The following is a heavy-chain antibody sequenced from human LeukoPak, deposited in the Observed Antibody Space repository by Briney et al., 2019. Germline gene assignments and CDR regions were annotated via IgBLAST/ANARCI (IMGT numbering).Heavy chain of an antibody. CDR3: ARHLRQDYDFWSGYSYNWFDP. D-gene: IGHD3-3*01. Sequence: SETLSLTCTVSGGSISSSSYYWGWIRQPPGKGLGWIGSIYYSGSTYYNPSLKSRVTISVDTSKNQFSLKLSSVTAADTAVYYCARHLRQDYDFWSGYSYNWFDPWGQGTLVTVSS. V-gene: IGHV4-39*01. CDR2: IYYSGST. J-gene: IGHJ5*02. CDR1: GGSISSSSYY.